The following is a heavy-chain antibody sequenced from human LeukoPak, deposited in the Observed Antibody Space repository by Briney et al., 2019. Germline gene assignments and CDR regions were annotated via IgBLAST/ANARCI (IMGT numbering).Heavy chain of an antibody. CDR2: ISYDGSNK. CDR1: GFTFSSYA. CDR3: ARRSLSDNDHDAFDI. Sequence: GGSLRLSCAASGFTFSSYAMHWVRQAPGKGLEWVAVISYDGSNKYYADSVKGRFTISRDNSKNTLYLQMNSLRAEDTAVYYCARRSLSDNDHDAFDIWGQGTMVTVSS. J-gene: IGHJ3*02. D-gene: IGHD1-1*01. V-gene: IGHV3-30-3*01.